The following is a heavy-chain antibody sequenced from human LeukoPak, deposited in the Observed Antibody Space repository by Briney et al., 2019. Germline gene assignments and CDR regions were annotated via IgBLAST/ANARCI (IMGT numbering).Heavy chain of an antibody. D-gene: IGHD1-26*01. CDR1: GYSFTSYW. CDR3: ARLRRELPSYYYYGMDV. CDR2: IYPGDSDT. J-gene: IGHJ6*02. V-gene: IGHV5-51*01. Sequence: GESLKISCKGSGYSFTSYWIGWVRQMPGKGLEWMGIIYPGDSDTRYSPSFQGQVTISADKSISTAYLQWSSLKASDTAMYYCARLRRELPSYYYYGMDVWGQGTTVTVSS.